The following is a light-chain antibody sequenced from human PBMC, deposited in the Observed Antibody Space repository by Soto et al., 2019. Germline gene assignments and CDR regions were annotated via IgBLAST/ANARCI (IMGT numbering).Light chain of an antibody. CDR1: QTISDW. V-gene: IGKV1-5*03. J-gene: IGKJ2*01. CDR3: QQYNSN. CDR2: KAS. Sequence: DIQMTQSPSTLSASVGDRVTITCRASQTISDWLAWYQQKPGKAPKLLIYKASTLESGVPSRFSGSGSGTEFTLTISSLQPDDFATYYCQQYNSNFGQGTKLEIK.